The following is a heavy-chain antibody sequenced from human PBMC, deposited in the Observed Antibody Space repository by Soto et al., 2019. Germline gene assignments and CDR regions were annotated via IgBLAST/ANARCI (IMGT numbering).Heavy chain of an antibody. CDR1: GFSFSSYA. CDR3: AKDRERDAWYEDY. V-gene: IGHV3-23*01. J-gene: IGHJ4*02. Sequence: GGSLRLSCVASGFSFSSYAMSWVRQAPGRGLEWVSVISGSDGSTYYADSVKGRFTISRDNSKNTLYLQMNSLRAEDTAVYYCAKDRERDAWYEDYWGQGTLVTVSS. D-gene: IGHD6-13*01. CDR2: ISGSDGST.